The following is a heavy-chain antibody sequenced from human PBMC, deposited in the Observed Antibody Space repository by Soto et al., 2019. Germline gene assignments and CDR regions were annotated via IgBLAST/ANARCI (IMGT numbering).Heavy chain of an antibody. CDR3: AKFRAGFGSQTDS. D-gene: IGHD3-10*01. J-gene: IGHJ4*02. Sequence: EVQLLESGGNLVQPGGSLRLSCAASGFKFSSYAMSWVRQAPGKGLEWVSTVGVSGATTYYTDSVKGRFTISRDNSNNTLFLQMHSLRAEDTAIYYCAKFRAGFGSQTDSWGQGTLVTVSS. CDR1: GFKFSSYA. CDR2: VGVSGATT. V-gene: IGHV3-23*01.